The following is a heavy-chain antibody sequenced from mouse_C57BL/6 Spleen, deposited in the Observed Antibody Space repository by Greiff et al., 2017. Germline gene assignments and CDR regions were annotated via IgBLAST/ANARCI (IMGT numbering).Heavy chain of an antibody. Sequence: VQLVESGAELAKPGASVKLSCKASGYTFTSYWMHWVKQRPGQGLEWIGYINPSSGYTKYNQKFKDKATLTADKSSSTAYMQLSSLTYENSAVYYCAKCSSGYPLDYWGQGTTLTVSS. J-gene: IGHJ2*01. CDR2: INPSSGYT. V-gene: IGHV1-7*01. D-gene: IGHD3-2*02. CDR3: AKCSSGYPLDY. CDR1: GYTFTSYW.